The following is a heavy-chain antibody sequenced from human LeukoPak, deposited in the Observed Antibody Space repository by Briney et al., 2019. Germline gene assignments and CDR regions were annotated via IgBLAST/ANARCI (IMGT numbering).Heavy chain of an antibody. D-gene: IGHD3-10*01. J-gene: IGHJ4*02. CDR2: ISSNGDST. Sequence: GGSLRLSCSASGFTFSSYGMHWVRQGSGKGLEYVSGISSNGDSTYYADSVKGRFTFSRDNSKNTLYLQMSSLRAEDTAVYYCVKGKVAGSGTYYNAPFDYWGREPWSPSPQ. CDR3: VKGKVAGSGTYYNAPFDY. CDR1: GFTFSSYG. V-gene: IGHV3-64D*06.